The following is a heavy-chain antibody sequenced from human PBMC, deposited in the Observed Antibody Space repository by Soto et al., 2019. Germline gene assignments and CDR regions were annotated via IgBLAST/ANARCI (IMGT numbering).Heavy chain of an antibody. J-gene: IGHJ4*02. CDR1: GYTFTRYG. CDR3: ARVEQSLLFQF. D-gene: IGHD6-19*01. CDR2: ISVYNGNT. Sequence: GASVKVSCKASGYTFTRYGISWVRQAPGQGLECMGWISVYNGNTHYAQKFQGRVTMTADTSTSTAYMELRSLRSDDTAVYYCARVEQSLLFQFWGLGTLVTVSS. V-gene: IGHV1-18*04.